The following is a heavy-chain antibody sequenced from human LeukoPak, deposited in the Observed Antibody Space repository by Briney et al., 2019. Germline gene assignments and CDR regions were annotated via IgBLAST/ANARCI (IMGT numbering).Heavy chain of an antibody. J-gene: IGHJ5*02. V-gene: IGHV3-48*01. CDR3: ARGPHDDATGYSFS. CDR1: GFIFSTYG. D-gene: IGHD3-9*01. CDR2: ISSNSRTT. Sequence: PGGSLRLSCEASGFIFSTYGMAWVRQAPGKGLEWISYISSNSRTTAYADSVRGRFTISRDNAKNSLSLQINRLRADVTGVYYCARGPHDDATGYSFSWGQGTQVTVSS.